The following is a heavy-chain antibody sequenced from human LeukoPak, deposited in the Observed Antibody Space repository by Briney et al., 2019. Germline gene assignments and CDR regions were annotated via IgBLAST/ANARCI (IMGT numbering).Heavy chain of an antibody. Sequence: PSETLSLTCTVSGGSISSSSYYWSWIRQPPGKGLEWIGEINHSGSTNYNPSLKSRVTISADTSKNQFSLKLSSVTAADTAVYYCARGHIVVVVAATYYYYYGMDVWGQGTTVTVSS. D-gene: IGHD2-15*01. J-gene: IGHJ6*02. CDR2: INHSGST. CDR1: GGSISSSSYY. CDR3: ARGHIVVVVAATYYYYYGMDV. V-gene: IGHV4-39*07.